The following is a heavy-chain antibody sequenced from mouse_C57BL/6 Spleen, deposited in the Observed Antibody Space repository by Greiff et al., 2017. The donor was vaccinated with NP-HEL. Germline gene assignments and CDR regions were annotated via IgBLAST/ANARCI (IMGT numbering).Heavy chain of an antibody. J-gene: IGHJ2*01. Sequence: QVQLQQPGAELVMPGASVKLSCKASGYTFTSYWMHWVKQRPGQGLEWIGEIDPSDSYTNYNQKFKGKSTLTVDKSSSTAYMQLSSLTSEDSAVYYCARGGYYGSSYLDYWGQGTTLTVSS. D-gene: IGHD1-1*01. V-gene: IGHV1-69*01. CDR3: ARGGYYGSSYLDY. CDR2: IDPSDSYT. CDR1: GYTFTSYW.